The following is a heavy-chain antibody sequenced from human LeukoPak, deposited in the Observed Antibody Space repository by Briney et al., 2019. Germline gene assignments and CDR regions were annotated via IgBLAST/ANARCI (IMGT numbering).Heavy chain of an antibody. J-gene: IGHJ5*02. V-gene: IGHV3-73*01. CDR2: IRSKANSYAT. CDR1: GFTFSGSA. D-gene: IGHD2-2*02. Sequence: GGSLRLSCAASGFTFSGSAMHWVRQASGKGLEWVGRIRSKANSYATAYAASVKGRFTISRDDSKNTAYLQMNSLKTEDTAVYYCTRRSYCSSTSCYTLGLDPWGQGTLVTVSS. CDR3: TRRSYCSSTSCYTLGLDP.